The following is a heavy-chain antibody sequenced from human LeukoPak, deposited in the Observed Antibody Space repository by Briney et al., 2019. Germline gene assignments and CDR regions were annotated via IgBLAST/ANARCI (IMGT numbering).Heavy chain of an antibody. D-gene: IGHD3-9*01. V-gene: IGHV4-31*03. CDR1: GSSISSGGYY. Sequence: SETLSLTCTVSGSSISSGGYYWSWIRQHPGKGLEWIGYIYYSGSTYYNPSLKSRVTISVDTSKNQFSLKLSSVTAADTAVYYCARSAYYDILTGYSYYFDYWGQGTLVTVSS. CDR2: IYYSGST. J-gene: IGHJ4*02. CDR3: ARSAYYDILTGYSYYFDY.